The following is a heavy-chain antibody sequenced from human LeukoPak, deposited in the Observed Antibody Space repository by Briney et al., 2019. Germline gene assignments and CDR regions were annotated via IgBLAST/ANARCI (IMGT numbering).Heavy chain of an antibody. CDR1: GGSISSYY. V-gene: IGHV4-59*01. Sequence: SETLSLTCTVSGGSISSYYWSWIRQPPGKGLEWIGYIYYSGSTNYNPSLKSRVTISEDTSKNQFSLKLRSATAADTAVYYCARDRSSYMDVWGKGTTVTISS. D-gene: IGHD3-10*01. J-gene: IGHJ6*03. CDR2: IYYSGST. CDR3: ARDRSSYMDV.